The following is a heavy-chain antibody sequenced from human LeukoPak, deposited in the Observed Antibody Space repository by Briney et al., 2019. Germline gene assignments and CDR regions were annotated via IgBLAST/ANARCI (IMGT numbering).Heavy chain of an antibody. V-gene: IGHV3-7*03. CDR2: IKQDESEK. J-gene: IGHJ3*02. CDR1: GSTSNSYW. Sequence: GGSLRLSCAASGSTSNSYWMSWVRQAPGKGLEWVANIKQDESEKYYVDSVKGRFTISRDNAKNSLDLQMNSLRAEDTAVYYCVRVYSSSSGKNAFDIWGQGTMVTVSS. CDR3: VRVYSSSSGKNAFDI. D-gene: IGHD6-6*01.